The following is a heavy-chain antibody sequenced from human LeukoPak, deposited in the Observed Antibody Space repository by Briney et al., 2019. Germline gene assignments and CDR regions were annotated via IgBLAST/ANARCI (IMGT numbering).Heavy chain of an antibody. J-gene: IGHJ4*02. CDR3: AIKLAHLFDY. V-gene: IGHV3-53*01. CDR2: VYSDDTT. CDR1: GFTVNSNY. Sequence: GGSLRLSCAASGFTVNSNYMNWVRQAPGKGLEWVSVVYSDDTTYYADSVKGRFTISRDNSKNTLYLQMHNLRAEDTAVYYCAIKLAHLFDYWGQGTLVTVSS.